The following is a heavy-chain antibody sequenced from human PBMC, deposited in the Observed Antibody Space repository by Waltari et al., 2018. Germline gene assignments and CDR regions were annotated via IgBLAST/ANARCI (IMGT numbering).Heavy chain of an antibody. CDR1: GFPFRRYW. J-gene: IGHJ4*02. V-gene: IGHV3-7*01. CDR2: INYDGSQK. CDR3: AKSRGFEY. Sequence: EVQLVESGGDLVQPGGSLRLSCEAPGFPFRRYWMSWVRQTPGKGLEWVANINYDGSQKYYADSVKGRFTTSRDNAKNSVYLQMHSLRVEDTAMYYCAKSRGFEYWGQGALVTVSS. D-gene: IGHD2-2*01.